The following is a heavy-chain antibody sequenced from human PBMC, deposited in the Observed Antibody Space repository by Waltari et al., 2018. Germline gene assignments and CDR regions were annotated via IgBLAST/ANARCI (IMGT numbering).Heavy chain of an antibody. CDR1: GFVFSDYA. D-gene: IGHD2-21*01. CDR2: ISGGGIST. V-gene: IGHV3-23*01. Sequence: EVQLLDSGGDSVQPGGSLRLSCAASGFVFSDYAMSWVRRAPGKGLEWVSGISGGGISTYYADSVKGRFSVSRDNSNKTLFLEMRSLRAEDTAVYYCAKLGGYSLNGLDVWGQGTTVTVS. CDR3: AKLGGYSLNGLDV. J-gene: IGHJ6*02.